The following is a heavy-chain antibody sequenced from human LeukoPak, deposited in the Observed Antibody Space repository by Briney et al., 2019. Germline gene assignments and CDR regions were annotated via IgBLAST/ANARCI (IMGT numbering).Heavy chain of an antibody. D-gene: IGHD6-19*01. CDR2: INNDGSTT. CDR1: GFTFSSYW. CDR3: ARASKYSSGWFDY. J-gene: IGHJ4*02. V-gene: IGHV3-74*01. Sequence: PGGSLRLSCAASGFTFSSYWMHWVRQAPGKGLVWVSHINNDGSTTTYADSVKGRFTISRDNARNTLYLQMNSLRAEDTAMYYCARASKYSSGWFDYWGQGTLVTVSS.